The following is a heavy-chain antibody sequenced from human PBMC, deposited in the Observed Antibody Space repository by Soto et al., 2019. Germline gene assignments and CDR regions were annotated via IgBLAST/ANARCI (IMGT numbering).Heavy chain of an antibody. CDR2: ISGSGGST. J-gene: IGHJ3*02. CDR1: GFTFSSYA. Sequence: PGGSLRLSCAASGFTFSSYAMSWVRQAPGKGLEWVSAISGSGGSTYYADSVKGRFTISRDNSKNTLYLQMNSLRAEDTAVYYCAKGITIFGVVNDAFDIWGQGTMVTV. CDR3: AKGITIFGVVNDAFDI. V-gene: IGHV3-23*01. D-gene: IGHD3-3*01.